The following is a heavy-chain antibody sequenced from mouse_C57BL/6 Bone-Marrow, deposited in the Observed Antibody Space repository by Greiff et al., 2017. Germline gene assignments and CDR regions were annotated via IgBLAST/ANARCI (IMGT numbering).Heavy chain of an antibody. CDR3: AVIYYDYDAWFAY. D-gene: IGHD2-4*01. CDR2: IHPNSGST. CDR1: GYTFTSYW. Sequence: QVQLQQPGAELVKPGASVKLSCKASGYTFTSYWMHWVKQRPGQGLEWIGMIHPNSGSTNYNEKLKGKATLTVDKSSSTAYMQLSSLTSEDSAVYYCAVIYYDYDAWFAYWGQGTLVTVSA. J-gene: IGHJ3*01. V-gene: IGHV1-64*01.